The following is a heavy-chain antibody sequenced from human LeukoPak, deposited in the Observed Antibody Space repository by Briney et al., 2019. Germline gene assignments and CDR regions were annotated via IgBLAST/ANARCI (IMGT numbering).Heavy chain of an antibody. CDR2: ISSSSSYI. CDR1: GFTFSSYS. Sequence: PGGSLRLSCAASGFTFSSYSMNWVRQAPGKGLEWVSSISSSSSYIYYADSVKGRFTISRDNAKNSLYLQMNSLRAEDTAVYYCARDRFVVVPAAILWFDPWGQGTLVTVSS. D-gene: IGHD2-2*02. J-gene: IGHJ5*02. V-gene: IGHV3-21*01. CDR3: ARDRFVVVPAAILWFDP.